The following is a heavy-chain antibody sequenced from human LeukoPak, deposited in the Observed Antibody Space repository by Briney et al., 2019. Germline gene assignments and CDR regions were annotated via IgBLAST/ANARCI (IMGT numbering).Heavy chain of an antibody. Sequence: GGSLRLSCAASGFTFTSYYMHWVRQAPGQGLEWMGIINPSGGSTSYAQKFQGRVTMTRDTSTSTVYMELSSLRSEDTAVYYCAREGLDSSGYYYGMDVWGQGTTVTVSS. CDR2: INPSGGST. J-gene: IGHJ6*02. CDR3: AREGLDSSGYYYGMDV. D-gene: IGHD3-22*01. CDR1: GFTFTSYY. V-gene: IGHV1-46*01.